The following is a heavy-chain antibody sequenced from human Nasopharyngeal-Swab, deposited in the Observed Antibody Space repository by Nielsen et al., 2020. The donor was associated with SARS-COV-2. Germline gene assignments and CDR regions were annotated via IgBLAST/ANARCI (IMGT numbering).Heavy chain of an antibody. J-gene: IGHJ6*02. Sequence: LKISCAASGFSFNNYGIHWVRQAPGKGLEWVAVISYEGSKKYYVDSVEGRFTISKDNSKNMVYLQMNSLRTEDTAVYYCAKKWSPFILTWGMDVWGQGTTVTVSS. CDR3: AKKWSPFILTWGMDV. V-gene: IGHV3-30*18. CDR1: GFSFNNYG. D-gene: IGHD3-9*01. CDR2: ISYEGSKK.